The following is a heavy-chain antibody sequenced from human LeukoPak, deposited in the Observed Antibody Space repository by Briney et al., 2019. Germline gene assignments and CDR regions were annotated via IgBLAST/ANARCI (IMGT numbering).Heavy chain of an antibody. D-gene: IGHD3-10*01. V-gene: IGHV4-34*01. Sequence: SETLSLTCAVYGGSFSGYYWSWIRQPPGKGLEWIGEINHSGSTNYNPSLKSRVTISVDTSKNQFSLKLSSVTAADTAVYYCARRLNYYGSGTLNPFDPWGQGTLVTVSS. CDR3: ARRLNYYGSGTLNPFDP. CDR1: GGSFSGYY. CDR2: INHSGST. J-gene: IGHJ5*02.